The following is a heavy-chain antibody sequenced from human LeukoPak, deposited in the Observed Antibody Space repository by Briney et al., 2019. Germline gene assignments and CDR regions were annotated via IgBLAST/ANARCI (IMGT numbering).Heavy chain of an antibody. J-gene: IGHJ4*02. Sequence: GASVKVSCKASGYTFTGYYMHWVRQAPGQGLEWMGWINPNSGGTNYAQKFQGRVTMTRDTSISTAYMGLSRLRSDDTAVYYCATSTIFGVVPLGYWGQGTLVTVSS. CDR2: INPNSGGT. CDR3: ATSTIFGVVPLGY. CDR1: GYTFTGYY. D-gene: IGHD3-3*01. V-gene: IGHV1-2*02.